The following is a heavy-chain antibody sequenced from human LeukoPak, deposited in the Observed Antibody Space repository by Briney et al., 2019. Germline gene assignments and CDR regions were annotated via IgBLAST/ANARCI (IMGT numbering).Heavy chain of an antibody. J-gene: IGHJ5*01. V-gene: IGHV2-5*01. CDR3: AHLITNYDILTGYYPYNWFDS. Sequence: ESGPTLVNPTQTLTLTCTFSGFSLSTSGVGVGWIRQPPGKALEWLALIYWNDDKRYSPSLKSRLTITKDTSKNQVVLTMTNMDPVDTATYYCAHLITNYDILTGYYPYNWFDSWGQGTLVTVSS. CDR2: IYWNDDK. D-gene: IGHD3-9*01. CDR1: GFSLSTSGVG.